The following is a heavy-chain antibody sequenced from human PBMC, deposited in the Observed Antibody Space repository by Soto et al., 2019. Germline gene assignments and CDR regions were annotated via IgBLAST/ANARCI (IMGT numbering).Heavy chain of an antibody. D-gene: IGHD4-17*01. CDR2: INSGGDYT. CDR3: AHPRGYGVFDAVDI. J-gene: IGHJ3*02. CDR1: GFMFSAYA. Sequence: GVSLRLSCAASGFMFSAYAMNWVRQTPGKGLELVSAINSGGDYTFYTESVRGRFTISRDNSINTLYLQMRSLRAEDTAIYYCAHPRGYGVFDAVDIWGQGTMVTVSS. V-gene: IGHV3-23*01.